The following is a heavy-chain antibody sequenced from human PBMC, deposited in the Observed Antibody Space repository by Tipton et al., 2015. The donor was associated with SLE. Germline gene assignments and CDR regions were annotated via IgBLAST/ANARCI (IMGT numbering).Heavy chain of an antibody. CDR3: ARQGSFWSGPSHY. D-gene: IGHD3-3*01. V-gene: IGHV5-10-1*01. Sequence: SPSFQGHVTISADKSISTAYLQWSSLKASDTAMYYCARQGSFWSGPSHYWGQGTLVTVSS. J-gene: IGHJ4*02.